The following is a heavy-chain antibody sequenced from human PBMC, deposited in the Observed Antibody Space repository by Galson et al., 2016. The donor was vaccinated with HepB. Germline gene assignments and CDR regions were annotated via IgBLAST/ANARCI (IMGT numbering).Heavy chain of an antibody. Sequence: SLRLSCAASGFTFSSYAMSWVRQAPGKGLEWVSAISGSGGSTYYADSVKGRFTISRDNSKNTLYLQMNSLRAVDTAVYYCATIRGNTFGYYLYYFDYWGQGTLVTASS. D-gene: IGHD3-22*01. J-gene: IGHJ4*02. CDR1: GFTFSSYA. V-gene: IGHV3-23*01. CDR3: ATIRGNTFGYYLYYFDY. CDR2: ISGSGGST.